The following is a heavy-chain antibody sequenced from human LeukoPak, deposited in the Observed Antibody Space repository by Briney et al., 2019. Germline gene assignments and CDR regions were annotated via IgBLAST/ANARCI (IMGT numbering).Heavy chain of an antibody. D-gene: IGHD3-3*01. CDR3: ARGGYDFWSGYENPFDY. CDR1: GGSISSYY. CDR2: IYYSGST. Sequence: SETLSLTCTVSGGSISSYYWSWIRQPPGKGLEWIGYIYYSGSTNYNPSLKSRVTISVDTSKNQFSLKLSSVTAADTAVYYCARGGYDFWSGYENPFDYWGQGTLVTVSS. V-gene: IGHV4-59*01. J-gene: IGHJ4*02.